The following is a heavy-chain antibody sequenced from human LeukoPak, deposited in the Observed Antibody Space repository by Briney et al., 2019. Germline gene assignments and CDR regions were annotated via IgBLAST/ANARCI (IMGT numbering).Heavy chain of an antibody. D-gene: IGHD3-22*01. J-gene: IGHJ6*03. CDR1: GFTFSSYA. CDR2: VSYDGTNK. Sequence: PGGSLRLSCAASGFTFSSYAMHWVRQAPGKGLEWVAIVSYDGTNKYYADSVKGRLTISKDNSKNTLYLQMNSLRAEDAAVYYCARDYDSSGYGYYYMDVWGKGTTVTVSS. CDR3: ARDYDSSGYGYYYMDV. V-gene: IGHV3-30-3*01.